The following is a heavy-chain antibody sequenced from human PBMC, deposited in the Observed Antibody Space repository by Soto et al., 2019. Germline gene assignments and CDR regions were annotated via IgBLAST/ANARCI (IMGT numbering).Heavy chain of an antibody. D-gene: IGHD3-22*01. J-gene: IGHJ4*02. V-gene: IGHV4-39*01. Sequence: ETLSLTCIVSGGSTSSSSYYWGWIRQPPGKGLEWIGSISHTGSTYYNPSLKSRVTISVDTSKNQFSLKVSAVTAADTAVYYCARHLGSSGYSAYDYWGQGTLVTVSS. CDR1: GGSTSSSSYY. CDR2: ISHTGST. CDR3: ARHLGSSGYSAYDY.